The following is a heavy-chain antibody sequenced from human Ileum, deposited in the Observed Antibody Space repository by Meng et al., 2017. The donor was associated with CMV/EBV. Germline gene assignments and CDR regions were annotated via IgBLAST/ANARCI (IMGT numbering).Heavy chain of an antibody. CDR2: ISHDRRLT. D-gene: IGHD6-13*01. J-gene: IGHJ5*02. CDR3: LRDVGQQGEASSWYKWYDP. V-gene: IGHV3-74*01. CDR1: GFNLNGHW. Sequence: GGLKISCAASGFNLNGHWMHWVRQLPGKGMLWVADISHDRRLTAYADSVKGRFSVTRDNANNMVYLQMHRLRAEDTGVYYCLRDVGQQGEASSWYKWYDPWGQGTLVTVSS.